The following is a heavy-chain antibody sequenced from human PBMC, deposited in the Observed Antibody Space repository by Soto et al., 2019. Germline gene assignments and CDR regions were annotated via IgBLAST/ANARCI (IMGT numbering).Heavy chain of an antibody. CDR3: ARVKVPAAILGAFDL. CDR1: GYTFSTYG. Sequence: ASVKVSCKASGYTFSTYGITWVRQAPGQGLDWMWWINPFKGDTNSAARFQDRVTMTTDTSTRTAYMELRSLRSDDTAVYYCARVKVPAAILGAFDLWGQGTLVTVSS. J-gene: IGHJ3*01. CDR2: INPFKGDT. D-gene: IGHD2-2*02. V-gene: IGHV1-18*01.